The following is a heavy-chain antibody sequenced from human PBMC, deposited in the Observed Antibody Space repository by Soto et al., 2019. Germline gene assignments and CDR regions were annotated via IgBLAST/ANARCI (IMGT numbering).Heavy chain of an antibody. CDR2: INPNSGGT. V-gene: IGHV1-2*04. D-gene: IGHD2-2*01. CDR3: AREGGVGYCSSTSCYGGPWFDP. Sequence: QVQLVQSGAEVKKPGASVKVSCKASGYTFTGYYMHWARQAPGQGLEWMGWINPNSGGTNYAQKFQGWVTMTRDTSISTAYMELSRLRSDDTAVYYCAREGGVGYCSSTSCYGGPWFDPWGQGTLVTVSS. J-gene: IGHJ5*02. CDR1: GYTFTGYY.